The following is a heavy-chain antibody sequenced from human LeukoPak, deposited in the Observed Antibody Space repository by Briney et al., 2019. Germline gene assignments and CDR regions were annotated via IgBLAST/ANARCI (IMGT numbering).Heavy chain of an antibody. V-gene: IGHV4-59*02. CDR3: ARGVTY. CDR2: IHTTGRT. D-gene: IGHD2-21*02. Sequence: AETLSLTCSVSGGSVSSQYWSWTRQPPGTGLEWIGYIHTTGRTNYNPSLESRVTISLDTSKSQFSLKLTSVTAADTAVYYCARGVTYWGQGILVTVSS. CDR1: GGSVSSQY. J-gene: IGHJ4*02.